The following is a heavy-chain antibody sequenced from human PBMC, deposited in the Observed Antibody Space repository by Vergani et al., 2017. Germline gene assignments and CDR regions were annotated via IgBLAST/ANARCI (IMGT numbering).Heavy chain of an antibody. V-gene: IGHV3-21*01. CDR1: GFTFSSYS. J-gene: IGHJ6*03. Sequence: EVQLVESGGGLVKPGGSLRLSCVASGFTFSSYSMNWVRQAPGKGLEWVSYISSSSSYIYYADSVKGRFTISRDNAKNSLYLQMNSLRAEDTAVYYCARDLLGYCSSTSCLGHYYYYMDVWGKGTTVTVSS. CDR3: ARDLLGYCSSTSCLGHYYYYMDV. CDR2: ISSSSSYI. D-gene: IGHD2-2*01.